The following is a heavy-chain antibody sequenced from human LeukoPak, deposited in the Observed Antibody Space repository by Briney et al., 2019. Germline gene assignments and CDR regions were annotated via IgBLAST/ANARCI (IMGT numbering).Heavy chain of an antibody. Sequence: ASVKVSCKASGYTFTSYGISWVRQAPGQGLEWMGWISAYNGNTNYAQKLQGRVTMTTDTSTSTAYMELRSLRSDDTAVYYCARDWTDCSGGSCYSCWFDPRGQGTLVTVSS. CDR2: ISAYNGNT. CDR1: GYTFTSYG. J-gene: IGHJ5*02. V-gene: IGHV1-18*01. D-gene: IGHD2-15*01. CDR3: ARDWTDCSGGSCYSCWFDP.